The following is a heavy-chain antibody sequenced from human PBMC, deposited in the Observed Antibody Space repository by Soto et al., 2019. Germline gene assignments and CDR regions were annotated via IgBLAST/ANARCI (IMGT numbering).Heavy chain of an antibody. D-gene: IGHD6-19*01. J-gene: IGHJ5*02. CDR2: ISGSGGST. CDR3: AKYMLAVAGKGVYNWFDP. V-gene: IGHV3-23*01. Sequence: GGSLRLSCAASGFTFSSYAMSWVRQAPGKGLEWVSAISGSGGSTYYADSVKGRFTISRDNSKNTLYLQMSRLRAEDTAVYYCAKYMLAVAGKGVYNWFDPWGQGTLVTVSS. CDR1: GFTFSSYA.